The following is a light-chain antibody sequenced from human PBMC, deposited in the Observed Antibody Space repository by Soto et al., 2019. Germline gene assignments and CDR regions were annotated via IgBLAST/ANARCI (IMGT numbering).Light chain of an antibody. Sequence: DIQLTQSPSTLSASVGDRVTITCRVSQSISSWLAWYQQKPGKAPKLLIYKASSLESGVPSRFSGSGSGTEFTLTISSLQPDDFATYYCQQYNSWWTFGQGTKVDI. CDR1: QSISSW. V-gene: IGKV1-5*03. CDR2: KAS. J-gene: IGKJ1*01. CDR3: QQYNSWWT.